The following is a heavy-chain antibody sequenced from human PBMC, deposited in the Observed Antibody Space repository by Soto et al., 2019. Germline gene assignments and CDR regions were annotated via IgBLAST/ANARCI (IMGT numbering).Heavy chain of an antibody. V-gene: IGHV1-69*18. J-gene: IGHJ3*02. Sequence: QVQLEQSGAEVKRPGSSVKVSCKTSGGNFNTYPISWVRQAPGHRLEWMGKIIPIFGTPDYAQKFQGRVTIDADEDHTTVYMEVRSLKSDDYALYYCARDSRLWGSTGWKRENLFDIWGQGTMVTVSS. CDR3: ARDSRLWGSTGWKRENLFDI. CDR1: GGNFNTYP. D-gene: IGHD3-16*01. CDR2: IIPIFGTP.